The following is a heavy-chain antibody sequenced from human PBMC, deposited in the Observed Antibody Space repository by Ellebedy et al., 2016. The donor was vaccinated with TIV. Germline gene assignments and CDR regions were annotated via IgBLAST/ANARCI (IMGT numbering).Heavy chain of an antibody. CDR3: ARGTTGWFGVDY. CDR2: GGRDY. CDR1: GFTFRDYS. J-gene: IGHJ4*02. D-gene: IGHD3-10*01. Sequence: PGGSLRLSCVTSGFTFRDYSMHWVRQAPGKGLEGVAVGGRDYYYANSVKGRFSISRDTSQNSLYLQMNRLRSEDTAVYYCARGTTGWFGVDYWGQGTLVTVSS. V-gene: IGHV3-30-3*01.